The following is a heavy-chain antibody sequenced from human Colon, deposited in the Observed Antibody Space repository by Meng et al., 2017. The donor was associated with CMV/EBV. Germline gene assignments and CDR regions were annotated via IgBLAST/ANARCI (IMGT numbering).Heavy chain of an antibody. D-gene: IGHD6-6*01. CDR3: VHRYSSSSGEVS. V-gene: IGHV2-5*02. CDR2: IHGDDTE. J-gene: IGHJ5*02. Sequence: QITLKESGPTLLKPPQTLTLTCTFSGFSLTNKLNSLGWIRQSPGKALEWLALIHGDDTEQYSPSLQSRLSATRDTSKNQVVLTLTDMDPVDTATYYCVHRYSSSSGEVSWGQGTLVTVSS. CDR1: GFSLTNKLNS.